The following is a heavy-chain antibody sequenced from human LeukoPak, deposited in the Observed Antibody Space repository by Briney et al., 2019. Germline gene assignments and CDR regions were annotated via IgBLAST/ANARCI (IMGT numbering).Heavy chain of an antibody. D-gene: IGHD2-21*02. CDR3: ARDLVGTGAFDM. J-gene: IGHJ3*02. Sequence: GSLILSCAASGFTFSSDAMGWVRQAPGKGLEWVSVSGSNTYYADSVKGRFTISRDNSKNTLSLQMNSLRVEDTAVYYCARDLVGTGAFDMWGQGTMVTVSS. CDR2: SGSNT. CDR1: GFTFSSDA. V-gene: IGHV3-23*01.